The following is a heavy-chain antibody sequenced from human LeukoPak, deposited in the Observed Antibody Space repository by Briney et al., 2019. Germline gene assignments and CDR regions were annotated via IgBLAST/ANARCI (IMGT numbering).Heavy chain of an antibody. V-gene: IGHV3-23*01. CDR1: GFTFSSFA. J-gene: IGHJ4*02. Sequence: GGSLRLSCAASGFTFSSFAMTWVRQAPGKGLEWVSAISGSDGRTFYADSVKGRFSISRDNSKNTLSLQMNSLRAEDTAVYYCAKIHYSPSSCDEFDYWGQGTLVTVSS. D-gene: IGHD2-2*01. CDR2: ISGSDGRT. CDR3: AKIHYSPSSCDEFDY.